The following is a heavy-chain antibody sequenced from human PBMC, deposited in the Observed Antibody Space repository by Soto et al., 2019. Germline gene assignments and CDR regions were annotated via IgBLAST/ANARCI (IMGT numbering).Heavy chain of an antibody. Sequence: GGCLRLSCTASGFTFGDYAMSWVRQAPGKGLEWVGFIRSKAYGGTTEYAASVKGRFTISRDDSKSIAYLQMNSLKTEDTAVYYCTRAFSAWPSDYWGQGTLVTVSS. J-gene: IGHJ4*02. CDR2: IRSKAYGGTT. V-gene: IGHV3-49*04. CDR3: TRAFSAWPSDY. D-gene: IGHD6-19*01. CDR1: GFTFGDYA.